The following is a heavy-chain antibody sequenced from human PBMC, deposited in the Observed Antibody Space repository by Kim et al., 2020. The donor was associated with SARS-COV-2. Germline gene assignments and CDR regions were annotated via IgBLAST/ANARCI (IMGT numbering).Heavy chain of an antibody. V-gene: IGHV3-33*01. J-gene: IGHJ6*02. CDR2: IWYDGSNK. D-gene: IGHD5-12*01. CDR1: GFTFSSYG. Sequence: GGSLRLSCAASGFTFSSYGMHWVRQAPGKGLEWVAVIWYDGSNKYYADSVKGRFTISRDNSKNTLYLQMNSLRAEDTAVYYCARRDGYKHGYYYYGMDVWGQGTTVTVSS. CDR3: ARRDGYKHGYYYYGMDV.